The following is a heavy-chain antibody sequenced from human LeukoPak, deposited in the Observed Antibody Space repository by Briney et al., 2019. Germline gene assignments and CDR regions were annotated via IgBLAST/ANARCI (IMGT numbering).Heavy chain of an antibody. CDR3: ARDRKPAGGNWFDP. CDR2: INAGNGNT. V-gene: IGHV1-3*01. CDR1: GYTFTSYG. J-gene: IGHJ5*02. Sequence: ASVKVSCKASGYTFTSYGISWVRQAPGQRLEWMGWINAGNGNTKYSQKFQGRVTITRDTSASTAYMELSSLRSEDTAVYYCARDRKPAGGNWFDPWGQGTLVTVSS. D-gene: IGHD2-2*01.